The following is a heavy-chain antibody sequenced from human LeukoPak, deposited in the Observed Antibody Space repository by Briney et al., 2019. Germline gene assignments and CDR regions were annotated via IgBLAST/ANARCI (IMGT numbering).Heavy chain of an antibody. CDR3: ARETYYYDSSGTGWFDP. CDR1: GGSISSYY. V-gene: IGHV4-59*01. D-gene: IGHD3-22*01. Sequence: ETLSLTCTVSGGSISSYYWSWIRQPPGKGLEWIGYIYYSGSTNYNPSLKSRVTISVDTSKNQFSLKLSSVTAADTAVYYCARETYYYDSSGTGWFDPWGQGTLVTVSS. CDR2: IYYSGST. J-gene: IGHJ5*02.